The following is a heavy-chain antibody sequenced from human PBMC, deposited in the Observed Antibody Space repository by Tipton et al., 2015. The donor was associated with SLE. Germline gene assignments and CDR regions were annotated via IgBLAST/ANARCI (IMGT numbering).Heavy chain of an antibody. CDR2: IKSKTGGGTT. CDR1: GFTFSNAW. J-gene: IGHJ4*02. V-gene: IGHV3-15*01. D-gene: IGHD3-9*01. CDR3: AREFLPVRLRYFDWLPLVE. Sequence: SLRLSCAASGFTFSNAWMSWVRQAPGKGLEWVGRIKSKTGGGTTDYAAPVKGRFTISRDDSKNTLYLQMNSLKTEDTAVYYCAREFLPVRLRYFDWLPLVEWGQGTLVTVSS.